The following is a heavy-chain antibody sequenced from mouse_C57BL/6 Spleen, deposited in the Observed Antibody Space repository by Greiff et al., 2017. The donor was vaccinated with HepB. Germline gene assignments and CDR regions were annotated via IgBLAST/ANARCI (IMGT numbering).Heavy chain of an antibody. J-gene: IGHJ4*01. CDR2: IYPGSGNT. D-gene: IGHD2-13*01. CDR3: ARGDSDAYAMDY. V-gene: IGHV1-76*01. CDR1: GYTFTDYY. Sequence: QVQLQQSGAELVRPGASVKLSCKASGYTFTDYYINWVKQRPGQGLEWIARIYPGSGNTYYNEKFKGKATLTAEKSSSTAYMQLSSLTSEDSAVYVCARGDSDAYAMDYWGQGTSVTVSS.